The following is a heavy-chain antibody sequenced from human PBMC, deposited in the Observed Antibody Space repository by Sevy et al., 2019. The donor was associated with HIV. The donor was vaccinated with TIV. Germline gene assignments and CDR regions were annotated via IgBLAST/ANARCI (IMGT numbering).Heavy chain of an antibody. CDR1: GYTFSNNA. CDR2: VHAGNGHT. CDR3: ARGKGGIFGVVTGQFDY. D-gene: IGHD3-3*01. Sequence: ASVKVSCKASGYTFSNNAIHWVRQAPGQRLEWMGWVHAGNGHTKFSEKFQDRVTISRDKSATTVYMDLTSLTSEDTAIYDCARGKGGIFGVVTGQFDYWGQGTLVTVSS. V-gene: IGHV1-3*01. J-gene: IGHJ4*02.